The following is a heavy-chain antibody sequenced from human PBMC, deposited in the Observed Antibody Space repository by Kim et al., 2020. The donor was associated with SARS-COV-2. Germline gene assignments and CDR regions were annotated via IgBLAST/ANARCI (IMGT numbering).Heavy chain of an antibody. D-gene: IGHD2-15*01. J-gene: IGHJ6*02. CDR1: GFTFSDYW. Sequence: GGSLRLSCVASGFTFSDYWMIWVRQAPGKGLEWVAHINRDGNEKIYVDSVKGRFTISRDNAKNSLFLQMNSLRADDTAVYYCSRGWTRDVWGQGTTVTVSS. V-gene: IGHV3-7*03. CDR2: INRDGNEK. CDR3: SRGWTRDV.